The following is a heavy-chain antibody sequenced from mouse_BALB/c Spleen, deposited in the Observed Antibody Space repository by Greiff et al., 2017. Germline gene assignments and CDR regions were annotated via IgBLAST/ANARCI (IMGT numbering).Heavy chain of an antibody. J-gene: IGHJ2*01. CDR1: GYTFTSYW. Sequence: QVQLQQSGAELAKPGASVKMSCKASGYTFTSYWMHWVKQRPGQGLEWIGYINPSTGYTEYNQKFKDKATLTADKSSSTAYMQLSSLTSEDSAVYYCARFEYGSSDMDYWGQGTTVTVSS. CDR2: INPSTGYT. V-gene: IGHV1-7*01. D-gene: IGHD1-1*01. CDR3: ARFEYGSSDMDY.